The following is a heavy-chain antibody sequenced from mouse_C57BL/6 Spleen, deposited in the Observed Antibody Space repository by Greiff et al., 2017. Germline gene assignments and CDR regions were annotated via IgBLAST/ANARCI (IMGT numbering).Heavy chain of an antibody. V-gene: IGHV1-82*01. J-gene: IGHJ2*01. CDR2: IYPGAGDT. Sequence: QVQLQQSGPELVTPGASVTISCKASGYAFSSSWMNWVKQRPGKGLEWIGRIYPGAGDTNSNGKFKGKATLTADKSSSTAYRQLSSLTSEDSAVYFCARAFITTVVARDYLDYWGQGTTLTVSS. D-gene: IGHD1-1*01. CDR1: GYAFSSSW. CDR3: ARAFITTVVARDYLDY.